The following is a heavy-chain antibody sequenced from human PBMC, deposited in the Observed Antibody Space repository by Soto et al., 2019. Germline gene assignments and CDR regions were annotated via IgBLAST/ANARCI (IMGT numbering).Heavy chain of an antibody. J-gene: IGHJ5*02. V-gene: IGHV1-18*01. CDR1: GYTFTNSG. Sequence: ASVKVSCKASGYTFTNSGISWVRQAPGQGLEWMGWISTDNGNTNYAQHLQGRVSMTTDTSTSTAYMDLRSLRSDDTAVYYCARDHFYDSSGYYYAVNWFDPWGQGTLVTVSS. D-gene: IGHD3-22*01. CDR2: ISTDNGNT. CDR3: ARDHFYDSSGYYYAVNWFDP.